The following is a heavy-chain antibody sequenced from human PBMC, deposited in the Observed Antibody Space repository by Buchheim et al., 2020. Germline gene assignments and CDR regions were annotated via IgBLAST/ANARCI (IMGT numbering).Heavy chain of an antibody. CDR3: ARGQYYYDIDY. V-gene: IGHV3-48*01. CDR1: GFTFSSYS. Sequence: EVQLVESGGGLVQPGGSLRLSCAASGFTFSSYSMNWVRQAPGKGLEWVSYISSSSSTIYYADSVKGRFTISRDNAQKSLYLQMNTLRAEDTAVYYCARGQYYYDIDYWGQGTL. CDR2: ISSSSSTI. J-gene: IGHJ4*02. D-gene: IGHD3-22*01.